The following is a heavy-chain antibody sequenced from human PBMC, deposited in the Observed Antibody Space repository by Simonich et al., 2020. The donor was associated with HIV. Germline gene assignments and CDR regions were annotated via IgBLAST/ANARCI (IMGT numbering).Heavy chain of an antibody. Sequence: QVQLVQSGAEVKKPGSSVKVSCKASGGTFSSYAISWVRQAPGQGLEWWGWINPNSGGTYYVQNFQGRVTMTRDTSISTAYMELSRLRSDDTAVYYCARDACRGGTCSFDYWGQGTLVTVSS. CDR2: INPNSGGT. CDR3: ARDACRGGTCSFDY. D-gene: IGHD2-15*01. V-gene: IGHV1-2*02. CDR1: GGTFSSYA. J-gene: IGHJ4*02.